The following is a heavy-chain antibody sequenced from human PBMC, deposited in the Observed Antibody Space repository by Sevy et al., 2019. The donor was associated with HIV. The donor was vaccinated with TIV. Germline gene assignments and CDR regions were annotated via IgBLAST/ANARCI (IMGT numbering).Heavy chain of an antibody. D-gene: IGHD2-15*01. Sequence: GGSLRLSCAASGFTFSSYNMNWVRHAPGKGLEWVSSISSSSNYIYYADSMKGRFTISGDNAKNSLCLQMNSLRAEDTAVYYCARVVAYCSGGSCFPGYYYGMDVWGQGTTVTVSS. V-gene: IGHV3-21*01. J-gene: IGHJ6*02. CDR2: ISSSSNYI. CDR3: ARVVAYCSGGSCFPGYYYGMDV. CDR1: GFTFSSYN.